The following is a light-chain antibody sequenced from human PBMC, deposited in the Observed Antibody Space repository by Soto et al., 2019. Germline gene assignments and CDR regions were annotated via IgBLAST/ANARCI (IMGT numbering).Light chain of an antibody. V-gene: IGKV3D-20*02. CDR2: GAS. CDR3: QQRSNWPPIT. Sequence: EIVMTQSPATLSVSPGERATLSCGASQSVTSRYLAWYQKKPGQAPRLLIYGASNRATGIPDRFSGSGSGTDFTLTISRLEPEDFAVYYCQQRSNWPPITFGQGTRLEIK. J-gene: IGKJ5*01. CDR1: QSVTSRY.